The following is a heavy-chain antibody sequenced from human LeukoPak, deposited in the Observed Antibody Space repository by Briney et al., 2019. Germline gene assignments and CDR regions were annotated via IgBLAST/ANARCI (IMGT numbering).Heavy chain of an antibody. Sequence: SETLSLTSTVSGGSISSYYWSWIRQPPGKGLEWIGYISYSGSTDYNPFLKSRVSISVDTSKNQFSLRLSSVTAADTAVYYCARAPRGLTVLRFLDPHRWFDLWGQGTLVTVSS. D-gene: IGHD3-3*01. J-gene: IGHJ5*02. CDR2: ISYSGST. V-gene: IGHV4-59*01. CDR3: ARAPRGLTVLRFLDPHRWFDL. CDR1: GGSISSYY.